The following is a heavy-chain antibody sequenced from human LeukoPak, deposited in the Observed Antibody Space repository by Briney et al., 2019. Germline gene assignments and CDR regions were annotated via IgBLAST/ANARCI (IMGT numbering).Heavy chain of an antibody. CDR1: GDSISSSRYY. CDR2: IYYSGST. Sequence: SETLSLTCTVSGDSISSSRYYWGGIPQPPRKGLECIRSIYYSGSTYYNPSLKSRVTISADTSKNQFSLKLSSVTAADTAVYSCARTGGANPTWFTYYFDYWGQGTLVTVSS. D-gene: IGHD3-10*01. CDR3: ARTGGANPTWFTYYFDY. J-gene: IGHJ4*02. V-gene: IGHV4-39*01.